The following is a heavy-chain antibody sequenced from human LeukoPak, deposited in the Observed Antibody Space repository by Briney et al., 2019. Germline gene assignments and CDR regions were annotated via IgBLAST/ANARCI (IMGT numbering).Heavy chain of an antibody. CDR3: ARDRISGRGYNGFLDY. CDR1: GFTFSNYA. J-gene: IGHJ4*02. CDR2: ISGSGDIT. D-gene: IGHD5-12*01. V-gene: IGHV3-23*01. Sequence: PGGSLRLSCAASGFTFSNYAMSWVRQAPGKGLEWVSAISGSGDITYYADSVKGRFTISRDNSKNTLYLQMNSLRAEDTAVYYCARDRISGRGYNGFLDYWGQGTLVTVSS.